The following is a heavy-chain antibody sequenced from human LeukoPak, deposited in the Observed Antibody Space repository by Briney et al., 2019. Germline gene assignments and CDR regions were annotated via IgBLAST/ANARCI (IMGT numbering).Heavy chain of an antibody. CDR3: ARAGELELRDGYFDY. D-gene: IGHD1-7*01. J-gene: IGHJ4*02. CDR1: GGTFSSYA. V-gene: IGHV1-69*01. CDR2: IIPIFGTA. Sequence: GSSVKVSCKASGGTFSSYAISWVRQAPGQGLEWMGGIIPIFGTANYAQKFQSSVTITADESTSTAYMELSSLRSEDTAVYYCARAGELELRDGYFDYWGQGTLVTVSS.